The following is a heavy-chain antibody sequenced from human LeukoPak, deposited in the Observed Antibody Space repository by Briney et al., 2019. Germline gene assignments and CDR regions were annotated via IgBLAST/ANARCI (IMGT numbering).Heavy chain of an antibody. Sequence: SETLSLTCTVSGVSISSSSSYYWGWIRQPPGKGLEWIANVYYSGSTYYNSSLKSRVTISVDTSKNQFSLKLNSVTAADTAVYYCARHYGPWGQGTLVTVSS. V-gene: IGHV4-39*01. CDR3: ARHYGP. CDR1: GVSISSSSSYY. J-gene: IGHJ5*02. D-gene: IGHD3-10*01. CDR2: VYYSGST.